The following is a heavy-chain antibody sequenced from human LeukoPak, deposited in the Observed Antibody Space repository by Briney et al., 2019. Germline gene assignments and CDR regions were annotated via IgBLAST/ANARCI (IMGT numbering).Heavy chain of an antibody. V-gene: IGHV3-30*03. CDR2: ISYDGSNK. D-gene: IGHD1-20*01. Sequence: PGGSLRLSCAASGFTFSSYAMSWVRQAPGKGLEWVAVISYDGSNKYYADSVKGRFTISRDNSKNTLYLQMDSLKTEDAALYYCATINWKGWHEYWGQGTPVTVSS. CDR1: GFTFSSYA. CDR3: ATINWKGWHEY. J-gene: IGHJ4*02.